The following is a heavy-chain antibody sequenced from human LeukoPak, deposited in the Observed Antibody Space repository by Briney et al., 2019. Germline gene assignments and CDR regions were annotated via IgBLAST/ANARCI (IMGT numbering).Heavy chain of an antibody. CDR3: ARDRGRASSWYDH. V-gene: IGHV4-34*01. CDR1: GGSFSGYY. J-gene: IGHJ5*02. Sequence: SETLSLTCAVYGGSFSGYYWSWIRQPPGKGLEWIGEINHSGSTNYNPSLKSRVTISVDTSKNQFSLKLSSVTAADTAVYYCARDRGRASSWYDHWGQGTLVTVSS. D-gene: IGHD6-13*01. CDR2: INHSGST.